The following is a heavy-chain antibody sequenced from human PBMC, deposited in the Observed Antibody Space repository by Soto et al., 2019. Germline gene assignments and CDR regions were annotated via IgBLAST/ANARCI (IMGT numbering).Heavy chain of an antibody. D-gene: IGHD1-1*01. CDR2: IIPILGIA. Sequence: QVQLVQSGAEVKKPGSSVKVSCKASGGTFSSYTISWVRQAPGQGLEWMGRIIPILGIANYAQKFQGRVKITADKSTRTADMEPSSLRSEDTAVYYCASGTATETSYYYGMDVWGQGTTVTVSS. V-gene: IGHV1-69*02. CDR1: GGTFSSYT. J-gene: IGHJ6*02. CDR3: ASGTATETSYYYGMDV.